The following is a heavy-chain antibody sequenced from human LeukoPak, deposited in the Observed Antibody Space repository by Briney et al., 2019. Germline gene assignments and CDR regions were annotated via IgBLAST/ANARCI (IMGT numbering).Heavy chain of an antibody. Sequence: GGSLRLSCAASGFTFSSSAMSWVRQVLGKGLEWVSGISASGGSTYYADSVRGRFTISRDNSKNTLYVQMNSLRAEDTAVYYCTKEGGLGLGEDYWGQGTLVTVSS. CDR1: GFTFSSSA. CDR2: ISASGGST. V-gene: IGHV3-23*01. J-gene: IGHJ4*02. CDR3: TKEGGLGLGEDY. D-gene: IGHD6-25*01.